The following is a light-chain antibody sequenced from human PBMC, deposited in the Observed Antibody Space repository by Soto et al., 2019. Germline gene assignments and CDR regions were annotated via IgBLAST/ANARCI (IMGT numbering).Light chain of an antibody. CDR1: QGIGSN. J-gene: IGKJ4*01. V-gene: IGKV1-9*01. CDR2: GAS. Sequence: IQLTQSPSSLSASGGDRVTITCRASQGIGSNLAWYLQKPGEAPKLLVYGASTLQSGVPSRFSGRGSGTVFTLTITSLQPEDFATYYCQQSNSYPITFGGGTKV. CDR3: QQSNSYPIT.